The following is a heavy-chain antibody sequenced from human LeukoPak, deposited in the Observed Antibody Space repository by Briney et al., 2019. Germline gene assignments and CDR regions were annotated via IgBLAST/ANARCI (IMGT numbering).Heavy chain of an antibody. V-gene: IGHV1-18*01. CDR1: GYTFTICG. CDR3: ARYRDTVVKGAFDI. CDR2: INAYYGNT. Sequence: ASVTVSFTSSGYTFTICGISWVRQGHGQGLGWMGWINAYYGNTNYTQKLQSRVTMITDTSTSTAYMGLRSLRSDDTAVYYCARYRDTVVKGAFDIWGQGTMVTVSS. D-gene: IGHD4-23*01. J-gene: IGHJ3*02.